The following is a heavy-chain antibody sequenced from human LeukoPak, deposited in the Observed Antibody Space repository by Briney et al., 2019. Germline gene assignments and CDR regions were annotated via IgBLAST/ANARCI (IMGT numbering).Heavy chain of an antibody. D-gene: IGHD2-2*01. Sequence: PSETLSLTCTVSGGSISSYYWSWIRQPPGKGLEWIGYIYYSGSTNYNPSLKSRVTISVDKSKNQFSLKLSSVTAADTAVYYCSRPYYYYMDVWGKGTTVTVSS. J-gene: IGHJ6*03. CDR2: IYYSGST. CDR1: GGSISSYY. CDR3: SRPYYYYMDV. V-gene: IGHV4-59*12.